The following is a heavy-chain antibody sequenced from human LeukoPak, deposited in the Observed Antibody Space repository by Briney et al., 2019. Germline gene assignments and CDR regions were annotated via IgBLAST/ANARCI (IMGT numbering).Heavy chain of an antibody. Sequence: GESLKISCKSSGYTFTSYWIGWVRQMPGKGLEWMAIIYPGDSDTRYSPSFQGQVTISVDKSTNTAYLQWSSLKASDSAMYYCARPRAYCSDVRCCSPYYIDYWGQGTLVTVSS. V-gene: IGHV5-51*01. CDR2: IYPGDSDT. J-gene: IGHJ4*02. CDR3: ARPRAYCSDVRCCSPYYIDY. D-gene: IGHD2-15*01. CDR1: GYTFTSYW.